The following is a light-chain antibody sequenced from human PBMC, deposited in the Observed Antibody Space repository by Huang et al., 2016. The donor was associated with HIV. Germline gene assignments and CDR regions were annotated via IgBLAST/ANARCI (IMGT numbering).Light chain of an antibody. J-gene: IGKJ1*01. V-gene: IGKV3-20*01. Sequence: ETVLTQSPGTLSLSPGERATLSCRASQSVSSNYLVWYQQKPGQAPRLLIYGASRRATGIPDRFSCSGSGTDFTLTISRLEPEDFAVYYCQQYGSSPWTFGQGTKVEIK. CDR2: GAS. CDR1: QSVSSNY. CDR3: QQYGSSPWT.